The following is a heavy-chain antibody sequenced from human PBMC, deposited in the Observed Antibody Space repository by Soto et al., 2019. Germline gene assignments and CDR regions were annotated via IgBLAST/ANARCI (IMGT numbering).Heavy chain of an antibody. CDR3: APWVGAFDY. V-gene: IGHV3-30*03. CDR1: GFTFSSYG. J-gene: IGHJ4*02. CDR2: ISYDGSNK. D-gene: IGHD4-17*01. Sequence: QVQLVESGGGVVQPGRSLRLSCAASGFTFSSYGMHWVRQAPGKGLEWVAVISYDGSNKYYADSVKGRFTISRDNSKNTLYRQMNSLRAEGTAVYYCAPWVGAFDYWGKGTLVTVSS.